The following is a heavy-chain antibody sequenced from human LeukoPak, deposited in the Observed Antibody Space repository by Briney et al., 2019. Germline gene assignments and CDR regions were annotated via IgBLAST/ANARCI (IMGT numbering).Heavy chain of an antibody. V-gene: IGHV4-34*01. CDR3: ARAVQQLDYYMDV. Sequence: SETLSLTCTVYGGSFSGYYWSWIRQPPGKGLEWIGEINHSGSTNSNPSLKSRVTISLDTSKNQLTLNLRSVTAADTAVYYCARAVQQLDYYMDVWGKGTTVTISS. CDR2: INHSGST. D-gene: IGHD6-13*01. J-gene: IGHJ6*03. CDR1: GGSFSGYY.